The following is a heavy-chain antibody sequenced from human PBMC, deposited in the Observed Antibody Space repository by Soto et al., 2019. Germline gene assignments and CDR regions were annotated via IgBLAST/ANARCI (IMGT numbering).Heavy chain of an antibody. J-gene: IGHJ5*01. CDR2: ISAYNCNT. D-gene: IGHD2-2*03. CDR3: ARLDILRGFDS. V-gene: IGHV1-18*01. CDR1: GYTFTSYG. Sequence: AAVKVSCKASGYTFTSYGISCVRLAPGQPREWMGWISAYNCNTNYAQKLQGRVTMTTDTPTSTAYMELRSLRSYDTAVYYCARLDILRGFDSWGQGTLVTVSS.